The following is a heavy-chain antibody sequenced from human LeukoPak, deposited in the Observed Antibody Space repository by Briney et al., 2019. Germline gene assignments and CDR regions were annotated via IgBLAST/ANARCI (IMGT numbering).Heavy chain of an antibody. D-gene: IGHD3-10*01. V-gene: IGHV4-34*01. CDR3: ARERLVRGVVTYYYYGMDV. Sequence: SETLSLTCAVYGGSFSGYYWSWIRQPPGKGLEWIGEINHVGSTNYNPPLKSRVTISVATSKHQSSLKLSSVTAADTAVYYCARERLVRGVVTYYYYGMDVWGQGTTVTVSS. CDR1: GGSFSGYY. CDR2: INHVGST. J-gene: IGHJ6*02.